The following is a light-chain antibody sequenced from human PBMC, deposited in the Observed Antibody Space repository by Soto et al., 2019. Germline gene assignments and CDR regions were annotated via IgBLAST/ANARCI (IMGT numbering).Light chain of an antibody. CDR2: GNN. Sequence: QSVLTQPPSVSGAPGQRVTISCTGSSSNIGAGYDVHWYQQLPGTAPKLLIYGNNNRPSGVPDRLSGSKSGTSASLAITGLQAEDEADYYGQSYDSSLRMVFGGGTKLTVL. CDR1: SSNIGAGYD. V-gene: IGLV1-40*01. CDR3: QSYDSSLRMV. J-gene: IGLJ2*01.